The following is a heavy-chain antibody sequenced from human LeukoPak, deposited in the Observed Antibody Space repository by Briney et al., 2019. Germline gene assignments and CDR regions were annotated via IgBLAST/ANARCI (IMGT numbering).Heavy chain of an antibody. J-gene: IGHJ5*02. D-gene: IGHD3-3*01. CDR3: ARGIVLRFLEWLFRCGWFDP. Sequence: SETLSLTCTVSAYSISNGFVWGWIRQPPGKGLEWIASIYHSGTTYYNPSLKSRVTISVDTSKNQFSLKLSSVTAADTAVYYCARGIVLRFLEWLFRCGWFDPWGQGTLVTVSS. V-gene: IGHV4-38-2*02. CDR1: AYSISNGFV. CDR2: IYHSGTT.